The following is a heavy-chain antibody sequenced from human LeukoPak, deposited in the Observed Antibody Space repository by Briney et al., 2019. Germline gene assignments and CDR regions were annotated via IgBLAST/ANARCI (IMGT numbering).Heavy chain of an antibody. CDR1: GGSISSGGYS. CDR3: ARASGYYYFDY. J-gene: IGHJ4*02. Sequence: QPSQTLSLTCAVSGGSISSGGYSWSWIRQPPGKDLEWIGYIYPSGSAYYSPSLKSRVTISVDTSKNQFSLKLSSVTAADTAVYYCARASGYYYFDYWGQGTLVTVSS. CDR2: IYPSGSA. V-gene: IGHV4-30-2*01. D-gene: IGHD3-22*01.